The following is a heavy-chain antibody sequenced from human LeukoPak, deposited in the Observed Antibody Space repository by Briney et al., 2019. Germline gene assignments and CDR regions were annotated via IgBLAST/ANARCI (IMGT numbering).Heavy chain of an antibody. CDR1: GFTFSNYA. Sequence: GGSLRLSCAASGFTFSNYAMNWDRQAPGKGLEWVSTISSSGGSAFYADSLKGRFTISRDNSKNTLYLQMNSLRAEDTALYYCAMNTPLAYWGQGTLVTVSS. J-gene: IGHJ4*02. CDR2: ISSSGGSA. D-gene: IGHD5-18*01. V-gene: IGHV3-23*01. CDR3: AMNTPLAY.